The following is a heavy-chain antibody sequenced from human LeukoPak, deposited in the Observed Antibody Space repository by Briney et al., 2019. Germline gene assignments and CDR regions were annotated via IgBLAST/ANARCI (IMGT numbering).Heavy chain of an antibody. CDR3: ARVSRNYYYYYGMDV. CDR2: IKLDGSEK. J-gene: IGHJ6*02. Sequence: GGSLRLSCVASGFTFGKYWMSWVRQAPGKGLEWVANIKLDGSEKNYVDSVKGRFTISRDNAKNTLYLQMNSLRAEDTAVYYCARVSRNYYYYYGMDVWGQGTTVTVSS. V-gene: IGHV3-7*01. CDR1: GFTFGKYW. D-gene: IGHD2-2*01.